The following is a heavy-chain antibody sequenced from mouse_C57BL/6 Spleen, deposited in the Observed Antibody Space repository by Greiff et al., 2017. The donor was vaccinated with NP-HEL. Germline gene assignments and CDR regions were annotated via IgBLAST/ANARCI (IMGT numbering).Heavy chain of an antibody. V-gene: IGHV1-50*01. CDR2: IDPSDSYT. Sequence: QVQLQQPGAELVKPGASVKLSCKASGYTFTSYWMQWVKQRPGQGLEWIGEIDPSDSYTNYNQKFKGKATLTVDTSSRTAYMQLSSLTSEDSAVYYCALITTVVATKRVDYWGQGTSVTVSS. J-gene: IGHJ4*01. D-gene: IGHD1-1*01. CDR3: ALITTVVATKRVDY. CDR1: GYTFTSYW.